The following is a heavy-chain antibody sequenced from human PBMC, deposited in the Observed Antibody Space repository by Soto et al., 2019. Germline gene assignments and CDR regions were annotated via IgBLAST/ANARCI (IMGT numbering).Heavy chain of an antibody. CDR1: GFTFSSYA. CDR2: ISYDGSNK. CDR3: ARAGNGGMDV. Sequence: QVQLVESGGGVVQPGRSLRLSCAASGFTFSSYAMHWVRQAPGKGLEWVAVISYDGSNKYYADSVKGRFTISRDNSKNTMYLKMNSLRAEDKAGYYCARAGNGGMDVWGQGTTVTVSS. J-gene: IGHJ6*02. D-gene: IGHD3-10*01. V-gene: IGHV3-30-3*01.